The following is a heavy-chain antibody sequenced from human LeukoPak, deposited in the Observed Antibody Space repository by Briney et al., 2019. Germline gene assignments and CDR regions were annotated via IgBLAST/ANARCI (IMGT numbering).Heavy chain of an antibody. J-gene: IGHJ4*02. CDR1: GYSFTSYW. CDR2: IYPGDSDT. V-gene: IGHV5-51*01. D-gene: IGHD6-25*01. CDR3: ARSISGGFDY. Sequence: GESLQISCKGSGYSFTSYWIGWVRPVPGKGLGWMGIIYPGDSDTRYSPSFQGQVTISTDKSNSTADLQWTSLKASDTATYYCARSISGGFDYWGQGTLVTVSS.